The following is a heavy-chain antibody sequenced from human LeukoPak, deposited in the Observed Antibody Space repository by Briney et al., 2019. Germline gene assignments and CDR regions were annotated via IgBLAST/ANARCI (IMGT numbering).Heavy chain of an antibody. J-gene: IGHJ4*02. D-gene: IGHD6-13*01. CDR3: ARCSSSWFPFDY. V-gene: IGHV4-38-2*01. Sequence: KPSETLSPTCAVSGYSISSGYYWGWIRQPPGKGLEWIGSIYHSGSTYYNPSLKSRVTISVDTSKNQFSLKLSSVTAADTAVYYCARCSSSWFPFDYWGQGTLVTVSS. CDR1: GYSISSGYY. CDR2: IYHSGST.